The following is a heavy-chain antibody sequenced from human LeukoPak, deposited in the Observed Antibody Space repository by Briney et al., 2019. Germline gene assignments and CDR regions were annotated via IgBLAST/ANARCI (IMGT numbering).Heavy chain of an antibody. CDR2: ISGSGGST. CDR1: GFTFSSYA. V-gene: IGHV3-23*01. J-gene: IGHJ6*02. Sequence: GGSLRLSCAASGFTFSSYAMSWVRQAPGKGLEWVSAISGSGGSTYYADSVKGRFTISRDNSKNTLYLQMNSLRAEDTAVYYCAKEGCSSTSCYYYYGMDVCGQGTTVTVSS. CDR3: AKEGCSSTSCYYYYGMDV. D-gene: IGHD2-2*01.